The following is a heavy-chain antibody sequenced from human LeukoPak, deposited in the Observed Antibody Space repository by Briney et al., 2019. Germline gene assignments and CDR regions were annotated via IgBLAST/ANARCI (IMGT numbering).Heavy chain of an antibody. J-gene: IGHJ3*02. CDR2: ISWNSGSI. D-gene: IGHD3-22*01. CDR3: AKDIWDYYDSSGSKPQAFDI. Sequence: PGGSLRLSCAASGFTFDDYAMHWVRQAPGKGLEWVSGISWNSGSIGYADSVKGRFTISRDNAKNSLYLQMNSLRAEDTALYYCAKDIWDYYDSSGSKPQAFDIWGQGTMVTVSS. CDR1: GFTFDDYA. V-gene: IGHV3-9*01.